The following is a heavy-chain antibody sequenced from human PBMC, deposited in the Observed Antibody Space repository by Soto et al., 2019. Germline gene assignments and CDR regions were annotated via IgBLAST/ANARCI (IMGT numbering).Heavy chain of an antibody. V-gene: IGHV3-21*01. CDR2: ISSSSSYI. CDR1: GFTFSSYS. J-gene: IGHJ5*02. D-gene: IGHD2-15*01. CDR3: ARDRRDCSGGSCYFTWFDP. Sequence: GVSLRLSCAASGFTFSSYSMNWVRQAPGKGLEWVSSISSSSSYIYYADSVKGRFTISRDNAKNSLYLQMNSLRAEDTAVYYCARDRRDCSGGSCYFTWFDPWGQGTLVTVSS.